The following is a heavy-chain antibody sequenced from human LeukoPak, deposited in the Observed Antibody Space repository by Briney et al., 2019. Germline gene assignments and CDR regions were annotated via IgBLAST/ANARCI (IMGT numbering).Heavy chain of an antibody. CDR2: ISAYNGNT. CDR1: GYTFTSYG. CDR3: ARDSAYYDFWSGLMGGQLRDIEIDY. D-gene: IGHD3-3*01. Sequence: ASVKVSCKASGYTFTSYGISWVRQAPGQGLEWMGWISAYNGNTNYAQKLQGRVTMTTDTSTSTAYMELRSLRSDDTAVYYCARDSAYYDFWSGLMGGQLRDIEIDYWGQGTLVTVSS. J-gene: IGHJ4*02. V-gene: IGHV1-18*01.